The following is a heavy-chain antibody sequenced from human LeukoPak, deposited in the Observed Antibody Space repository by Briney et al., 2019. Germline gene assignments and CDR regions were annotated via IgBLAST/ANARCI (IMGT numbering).Heavy chain of an antibody. J-gene: IGHJ3*02. CDR3: ASSYYDFWSGYYDAFDI. Sequence: PGGSLRLSCAASGFTFSSYWMHWVRQAPGKGLVWVSRINSDGSSTSYADSVKGRFTISRDNAKNTLYLQMNSLRAEDTAVYYCASSYYDFWSGYYDAFDIWGQGTMVTVSS. CDR1: GFTFSSYW. V-gene: IGHV3-74*01. D-gene: IGHD3-3*01. CDR2: INSDGSST.